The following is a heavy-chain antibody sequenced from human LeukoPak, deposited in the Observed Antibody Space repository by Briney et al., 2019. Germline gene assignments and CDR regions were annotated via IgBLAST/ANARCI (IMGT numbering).Heavy chain of an antibody. CDR2: ISGSGGST. D-gene: IGHD6-13*01. Sequence: PGGSLRLSCTASGFTFGDYAMSWVRQAPGEGLEWVSAISGSGGSTYYADSAKGRFTISRDNSKNTLYLQMNSLRAEDTAVYYCAKGTNPGYSSSWYDWGQGTLVTVSS. V-gene: IGHV3-23*01. CDR1: GFTFGDYA. J-gene: IGHJ4*02. CDR3: AKGTNPGYSSSWYD.